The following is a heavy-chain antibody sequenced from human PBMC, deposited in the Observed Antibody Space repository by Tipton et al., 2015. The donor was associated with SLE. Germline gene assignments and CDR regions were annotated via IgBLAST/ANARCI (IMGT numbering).Heavy chain of an antibody. CDR1: GGSFSGYY. J-gene: IGHJ4*02. CDR3: ARYQGAVAIDY. CDR2: INHSGST. V-gene: IGHV4-34*01. Sequence: TLSLTCAVYGGSFSGYYWSWIRQPPGKGLEWIGEINHSGSTNYNPSLKSRVTISADTSKNLFSLKLSSVTAADTAVYYCARYQGAVAIDYWGQGTLVTVSS. D-gene: IGHD6-19*01.